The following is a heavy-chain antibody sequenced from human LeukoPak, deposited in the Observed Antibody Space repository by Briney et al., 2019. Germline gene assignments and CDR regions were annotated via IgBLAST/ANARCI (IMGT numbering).Heavy chain of an antibody. J-gene: IGHJ6*03. CDR1: GYTFTCYY. V-gene: IGHV1-2*02. D-gene: IGHD4-23*01. CDR2: INPNSGGT. Sequence: ASVKVSCKASGYTFTCYYMHWVRQAPGQGLEWMGWINPNSGGTNYAQKFQGRVTMTRDTSISTAYMELSRLRSDDTAVYHCARPGGYYYYYMDVWGKGTTVTVSS. CDR3: ARPGGYYYYYMDV.